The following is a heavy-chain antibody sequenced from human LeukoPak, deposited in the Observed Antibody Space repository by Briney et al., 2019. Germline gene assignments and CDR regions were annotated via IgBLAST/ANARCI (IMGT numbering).Heavy chain of an antibody. Sequence: GGSLRLSCAASGFTFSSYWMSWVRQAPGKGLEWVANIKKDGSEKYYADSVKGRFTISRDNAKTSLYLQMNSLRVEDTALYYCARNWGWQDYWGQGTLVTVSS. CDR1: GFTFSSYW. V-gene: IGHV3-7*01. CDR3: ARNWGWQDY. D-gene: IGHD3-16*01. J-gene: IGHJ4*02. CDR2: IKKDGSEK.